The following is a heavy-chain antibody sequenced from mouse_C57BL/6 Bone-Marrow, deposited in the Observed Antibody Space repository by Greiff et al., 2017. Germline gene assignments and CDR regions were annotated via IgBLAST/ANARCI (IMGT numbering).Heavy chain of an antibody. Sequence: EVMLVESGGGLVQPGGSLKLSCAASGFTFSDYYMYWVRQTPEKRLEWVAYISNGGGSTYYPDTVKGRFTISRDNAKNTLYLQMSRLKSEDTAMYYCARHNWDVWYFDVWGTGTTVTVSS. D-gene: IGHD4-1*01. CDR1: GFTFSDYY. J-gene: IGHJ1*03. V-gene: IGHV5-12*01. CDR3: ARHNWDVWYFDV. CDR2: ISNGGGST.